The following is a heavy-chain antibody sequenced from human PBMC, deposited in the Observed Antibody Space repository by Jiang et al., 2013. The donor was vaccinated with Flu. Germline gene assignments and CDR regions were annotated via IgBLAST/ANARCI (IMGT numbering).Heavy chain of an antibody. CDR2: IYYSGST. J-gene: IGHJ4*02. CDR3: ARGRTLGYCSSTSCYIEDI. V-gene: IGHV4-39*01. CDR1: GGSISSSSYY. Sequence: GSGLVKPSETLSLTCTVSGGSISSSSYYWGWIRQPPGKGLEWIGSIYYSGSTYYNPSLKSRVTISVDTSKNQFSLKLSSVTAADTAVYYCARGRTLGYCSSTSCYIEDIWGQGTLV. D-gene: IGHD2-2*02.